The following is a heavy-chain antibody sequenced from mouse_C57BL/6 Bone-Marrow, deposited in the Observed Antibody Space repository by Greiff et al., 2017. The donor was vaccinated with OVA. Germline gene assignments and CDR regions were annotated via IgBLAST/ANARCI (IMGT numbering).Heavy chain of an antibody. Sequence: EVKLMESGGGLVKPGGSLKLSCAASGFTFSSYTMSWVRQTPEKRLEWVATISGGGGNTYYPDSVKGRFTISRDNAKNTLYLQMSSLRSEDTALYYCARQRDSSGYYAYWGQGTLVTVSA. CDR1: GFTFSSYT. CDR3: ARQRDSSGYYAY. V-gene: IGHV5-9*01. J-gene: IGHJ3*01. CDR2: ISGGGGNT. D-gene: IGHD3-2*02.